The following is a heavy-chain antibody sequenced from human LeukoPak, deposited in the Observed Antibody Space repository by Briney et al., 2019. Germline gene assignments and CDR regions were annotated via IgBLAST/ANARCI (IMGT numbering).Heavy chain of an antibody. CDR2: IYYSGST. D-gene: IGHD3-10*01. J-gene: IGHJ4*02. Sequence: PSETLSLTCTVSGGSISSYYWSWIRQPPGKGLEWIGYIYYSGSTNYNPSLKSRVTISVDTSKNQFSLKLSSVTAADTAVYYCARGGGSGSSIDYRGQGTLVTVSS. V-gene: IGHV4-59*01. CDR3: ARGGGSGSSIDY. CDR1: GGSISSYY.